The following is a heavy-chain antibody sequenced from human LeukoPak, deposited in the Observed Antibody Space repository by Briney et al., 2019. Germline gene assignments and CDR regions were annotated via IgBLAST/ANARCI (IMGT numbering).Heavy chain of an antibody. Sequence: SETLSLTCTVSGSSIRSVYWKWIRQSAGKGLECLGRIYATDLTNYNPSLMSRVTLSVDMSKNELSLTLKSVTAADTAVYYCARGFGSGTSPIDLWGQGALVTVSS. CDR1: GSSIRSVY. CDR2: IYATDLT. J-gene: IGHJ5*02. D-gene: IGHD3-10*01. CDR3: ARGFGSGTSPIDL. V-gene: IGHV4-4*07.